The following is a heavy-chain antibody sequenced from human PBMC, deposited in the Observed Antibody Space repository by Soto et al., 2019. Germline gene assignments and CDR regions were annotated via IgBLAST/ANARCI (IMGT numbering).Heavy chain of an antibody. V-gene: IGHV3-30-3*01. D-gene: IGHD2-2*01. CDR1: GFSLSSFA. CDR3: AKENSLYCSSTSCYLDY. CDR2: TSYYGLNT. Sequence: GGSLRLSCETSGFSLSSFAMHWVRQAPGKGLEWVATTSYYGLNTFYGESVRGRFSISRDTSKNTLFLQMDSLRAEDTAAYFCAKENSLYCSSTSCYLDYWGPGTLVTVSS. J-gene: IGHJ4*02.